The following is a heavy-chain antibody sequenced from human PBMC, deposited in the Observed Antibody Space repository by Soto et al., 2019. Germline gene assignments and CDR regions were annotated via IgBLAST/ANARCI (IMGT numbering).Heavy chain of an antibody. D-gene: IGHD4-17*01. Sequence: QVQLVESGGGVVQPGRSLRLSCAASGFTFSSYGMHWVRQAPGKGLEWVAVIWYDGSNKYYADSVKGRFTISRDNSKNTLYLQMNSLRDEDTAVYYCAREGLVTTDYYYYGMDVWDQGTTVTVSS. CDR3: AREGLVTTDYYYYGMDV. J-gene: IGHJ6*02. CDR1: GFTFSSYG. V-gene: IGHV3-33*01. CDR2: IWYDGSNK.